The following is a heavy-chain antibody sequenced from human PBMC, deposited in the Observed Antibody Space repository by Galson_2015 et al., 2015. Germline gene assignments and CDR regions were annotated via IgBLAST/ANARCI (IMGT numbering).Heavy chain of an antibody. J-gene: IGHJ4*02. Sequence: QSGAEVKEPGESLKISCKGSGYSFTSYWIGWMRQMPGKGLEWMGIIYPGDSDTRYSPSFQGQVTISADKSISTVYLQWSSLKASDTAMYYCARHTFTMVRGVTLTIFDYWGQGTLVTVSS. D-gene: IGHD3-10*01. CDR1: GYSFTSYW. V-gene: IGHV5-51*01. CDR2: IYPGDSDT. CDR3: ARHTFTMVRGVTLTIFDY.